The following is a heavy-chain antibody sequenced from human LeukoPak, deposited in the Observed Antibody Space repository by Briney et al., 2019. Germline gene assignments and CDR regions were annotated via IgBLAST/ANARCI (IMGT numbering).Heavy chain of an antibody. V-gene: IGHV3-23*01. CDR1: GFTVSSNY. D-gene: IGHD6-19*01. CDR2: ISGSGGST. J-gene: IGHJ5*02. CDR3: ARDLFWPGAVAWVP. Sequence: PGGSLRLSCAASGFTVSSNYMSWVRQAPGKGLEWVSAISGSGGSTYYADSVKGRFTISRDNSKNTLYLQMNSLRAEDTAVYYCARDLFWPGAVAWVPWGQGTLVTVSS.